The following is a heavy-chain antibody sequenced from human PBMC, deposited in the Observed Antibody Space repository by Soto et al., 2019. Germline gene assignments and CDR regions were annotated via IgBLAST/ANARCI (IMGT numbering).Heavy chain of an antibody. V-gene: IGHV4-30-4*01. Sequence: SETLSLTCTVSGGSTSSGDYYWSWIRHPPGKGLEWIGYIYYSGITYYNPSLKNRLTISQDTSKNQFSLKLRSVTAADTAVYYCARQYGGYEYYFDYWGQATLVTVSS. CDR3: ARQYGGYEYYFDY. J-gene: IGHJ4*02. CDR1: GGSTSSGDYY. D-gene: IGHD5-12*01. CDR2: IYYSGIT.